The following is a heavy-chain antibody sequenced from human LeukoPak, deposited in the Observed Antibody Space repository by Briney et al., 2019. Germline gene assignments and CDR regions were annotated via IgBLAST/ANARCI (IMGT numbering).Heavy chain of an antibody. CDR1: GYSISSGYF. CDR3: ARDFSSSSTVYYYYYMDV. V-gene: IGHV4-38-2*02. Sequence: SETLSLTCSVSGYSISSGYFWGWIRQPPGKGLEWIAITFHSGRTFYNSSLKSRLTMSVDTSKNQFSLKLTSVTAADTAVYYCARDFSSSSTVYYYYYMDVWGKGTTVTVSS. D-gene: IGHD6-6*01. CDR2: TFHSGRT. J-gene: IGHJ6*03.